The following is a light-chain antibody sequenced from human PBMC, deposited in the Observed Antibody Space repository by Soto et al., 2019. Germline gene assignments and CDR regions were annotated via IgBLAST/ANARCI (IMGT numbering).Light chain of an antibody. V-gene: IGLV2-8*01. CDR3: SSYAGSIHWL. J-gene: IGLJ1*01. CDR1: SSDVGGYNY. CDR2: EVS. Sequence: QSVLTQPPSASGSPGQSVTISCTGTSSDVGGYNYVSWYQQHPGKAPKLMIYEVSKRPSGVPDRFSGSKSGNTASLTVSGLQAEDEADYYCSSYAGSIHWLFGTGTKVTVL.